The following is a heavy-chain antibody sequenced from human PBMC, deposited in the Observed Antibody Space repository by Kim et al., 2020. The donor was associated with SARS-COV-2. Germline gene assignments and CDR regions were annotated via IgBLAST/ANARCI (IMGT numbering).Heavy chain of an antibody. Sequence: EKYYVNSVKGRFTISRDNAKNSLYLQMTSLRAEDTAVYYCARDSTSGAFDYWGQGTLVTVSS. V-gene: IGHV3-7*01. D-gene: IGHD2-8*01. J-gene: IGHJ4*02. CDR2: EK. CDR3: ARDSTSGAFDY.